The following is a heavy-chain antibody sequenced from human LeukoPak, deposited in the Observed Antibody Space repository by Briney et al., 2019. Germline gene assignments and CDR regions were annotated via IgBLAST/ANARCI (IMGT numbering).Heavy chain of an antibody. Sequence: ASVKVSCKASGGTFSSYAISWVRQAPGQGLEWMGGIIPIFGTANYAQKSQGRVTITTDESTSTAYMELSSLRSEDTAVYYCARGFHDSTSHNWFDPWGQGTLVTVSS. CDR3: ARGFHDSTSHNWFDP. CDR1: GGTFSSYA. V-gene: IGHV1-69*05. J-gene: IGHJ5*02. D-gene: IGHD2-15*01. CDR2: IIPIFGTA.